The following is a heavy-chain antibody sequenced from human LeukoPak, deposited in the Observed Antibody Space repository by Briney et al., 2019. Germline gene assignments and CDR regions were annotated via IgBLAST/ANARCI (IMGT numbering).Heavy chain of an antibody. V-gene: IGHV1-2*06. CDR1: GYTFTGYY. Sequence: ASVKVPCKASGYTFTGYYMHWVRQAPGQGLEWMGRINPNSGGTNYAQKFQGRVTMTRDTSISTAYMELSRLRSEDTAVYYCARVGIAVAGEEDYWGQGTLVTVSS. CDR2: INPNSGGT. CDR3: ARVGIAVAGEEDY. J-gene: IGHJ4*02. D-gene: IGHD6-19*01.